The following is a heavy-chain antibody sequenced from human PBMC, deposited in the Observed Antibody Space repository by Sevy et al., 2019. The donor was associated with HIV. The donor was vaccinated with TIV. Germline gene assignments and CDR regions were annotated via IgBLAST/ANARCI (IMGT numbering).Heavy chain of an antibody. D-gene: IGHD1-26*01. Sequence: SETMSLTCTVSGGSISSSSYYWGWIRQPPGKGLEWIGSIYYSGRTYYNPSLKSRVTISVDTSKNQFSLKLSSVTAADTAVYYCARLDRVVGASKGQDYWGQGTLVTVSS. CDR1: GGSISSSSYY. CDR3: ARLDRVVGASKGQDY. CDR2: IYYSGRT. V-gene: IGHV4-39*01. J-gene: IGHJ4*02.